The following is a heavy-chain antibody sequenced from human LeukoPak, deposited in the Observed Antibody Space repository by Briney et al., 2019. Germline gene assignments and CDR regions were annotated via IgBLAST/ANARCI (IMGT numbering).Heavy chain of an antibody. V-gene: IGHV3-23*01. J-gene: IGHJ4*02. CDR3: AKTSGWPFHFDC. CDR1: GFTFGNYA. Sequence: GGSLRLSCAASGFTFGNYAMNWVRQAPGKGLEWVLTISGNGAFTYYADSVQGRFTISRDNSKNTLSVQMNSLRAEDTAVYYCAKTSGWPFHFDCWGQGTLGTVSS. CDR2: ISGNGAFT. D-gene: IGHD6-19*01.